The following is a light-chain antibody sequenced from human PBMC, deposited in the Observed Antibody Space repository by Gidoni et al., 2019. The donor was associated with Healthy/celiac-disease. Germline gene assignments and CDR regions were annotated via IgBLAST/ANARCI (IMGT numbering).Light chain of an antibody. Sequence: DIKMTQSPSSLSASVGDRVPITCRASQSISSYLNWYQQKQGKAPKLLIYAASSLQSGVPSRFSGRGSGTDFTRTISSLQPEDFATYYCQQSYSTPWTFGQGTKVEIK. CDR2: AAS. J-gene: IGKJ1*01. CDR3: QQSYSTPWT. V-gene: IGKV1-39*01. CDR1: QSISSY.